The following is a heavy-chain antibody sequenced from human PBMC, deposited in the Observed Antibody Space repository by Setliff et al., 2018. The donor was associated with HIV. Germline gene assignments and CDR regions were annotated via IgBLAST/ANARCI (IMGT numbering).Heavy chain of an antibody. CDR2: IIPKSDTR. J-gene: IGHJ4*02. V-gene: IGHV1-69*06. CDR1: GDTFNFYG. D-gene: IGHD2-15*01. Sequence: GASVKVSCKASGDTFNFYGLNWVRQAPGQGLEWMGKIIPKSDTRDYAQKLRGRVTITADKPSNTVYMELTSLTSEGTAVYYCAREHGEYCSGGTCYHHYYFDHWGPGTLVTVSS. CDR3: AREHGEYCSGGTCYHHYYFDH.